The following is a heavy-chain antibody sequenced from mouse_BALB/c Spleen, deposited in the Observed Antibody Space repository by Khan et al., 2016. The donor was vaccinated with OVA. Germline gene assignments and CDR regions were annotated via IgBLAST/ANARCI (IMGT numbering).Heavy chain of an antibody. CDR3: ARLAYYYKSEGFAY. CDR2: ISSGGHYT. V-gene: IGHV5-6*01. J-gene: IGHJ3*01. CDR1: GFTFSTYG. D-gene: IGHD1-1*01. Sequence: EVHLVESGGDLVKPGGSLKLSCAASGFTFSTYGMSWVRRTPDKRLEWVATISSGGHYTYYPDSVKGRFPISRDNANSTLYLQMSSHKSEDTVIYYCARLAYYYKSEGFAYWGQGTLVTVSA.